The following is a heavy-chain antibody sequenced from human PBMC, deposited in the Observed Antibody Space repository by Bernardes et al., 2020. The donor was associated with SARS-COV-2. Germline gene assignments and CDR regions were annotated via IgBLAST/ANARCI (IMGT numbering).Heavy chain of an antibody. V-gene: IGHV3-53*01. Sequence: GGSLRLSCAASGFTVSSNYMSWVRQAPGKGLEWVSVIYSGGSTYYADSVKGRFTISRDNSKNTLYLQMNSLRAEDTAVYYCARDPGLLSYYYYGMDVWGQGTTVTVSS. D-gene: IGHD1-26*01. CDR3: ARDPGLLSYYYYGMDV. J-gene: IGHJ6*02. CDR1: GFTVSSNY. CDR2: IYSGGST.